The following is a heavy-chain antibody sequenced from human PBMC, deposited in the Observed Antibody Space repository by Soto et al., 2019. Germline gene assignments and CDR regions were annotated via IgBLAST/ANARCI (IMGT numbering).Heavy chain of an antibody. Sequence: QVQLVQSGAEVKKPGASVKVSCKASGYTFTNFGISWVRQAPGQGLEWMGWISAYNVNTNYAQNFQCRITMTTDTTTSTDYTTLRSMRSDDTAVYYCARGGTPIDHWGQGKLVNVSS. CDR3: ARGGTPIDH. V-gene: IGHV1-18*01. CDR2: ISAYNVNT. CDR1: GYTFTNFG. J-gene: IGHJ4*02. D-gene: IGHD2-15*01.